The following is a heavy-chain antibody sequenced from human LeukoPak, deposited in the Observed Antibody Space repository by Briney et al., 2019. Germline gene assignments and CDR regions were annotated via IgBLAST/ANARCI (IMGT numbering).Heavy chain of an antibody. CDR2: IYYSGST. CDR1: GVSISSGDYY. V-gene: IGHV4-30-4*01. D-gene: IGHD3-22*01. J-gene: IGHJ4*02. CDR3: ARRRESYYDSSGYLAYYFDY. Sequence: RPSETLSLTCTVSGVSISSGDYYWSWIRQPPGKGLEWIGYIYYSGSTYYNPSLKSRVTISVDTSKNQFSLKLSSVTAADTAVYYCARRRESYYDSSGYLAYYFDYWGQGTLVTVSS.